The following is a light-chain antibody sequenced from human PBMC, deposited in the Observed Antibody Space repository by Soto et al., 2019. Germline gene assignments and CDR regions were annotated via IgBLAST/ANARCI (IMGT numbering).Light chain of an antibody. Sequence: DIPMTQSPSSVSASVGDRVTITCRASQGISSFLAWYQHKPGKAPKLLIYAASSLHSGVPSRFSGSGSGTDFTLTISSLQPEDFATYYCQQTNGFPLTFGGGTKVEIK. CDR3: QQTNGFPLT. V-gene: IGKV1D-12*01. CDR2: AAS. CDR1: QGISSF. J-gene: IGKJ4*02.